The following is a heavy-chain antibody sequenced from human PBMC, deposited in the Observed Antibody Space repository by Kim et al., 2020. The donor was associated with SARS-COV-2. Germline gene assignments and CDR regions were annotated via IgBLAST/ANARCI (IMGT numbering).Heavy chain of an antibody. D-gene: IGHD3-10*01. J-gene: IGHJ4*02. CDR2: INAGNGNT. Sequence: ASVKVSCKASGFTFSDYAMYWVRRAPGQRLEWMGWINAGNGNTRYSQKFQGRVTITWDTSASTAYMDLTSLRLEDTAVYYCARERFGGSFDYWGQGTLVTVSS. V-gene: IGHV1-3*01. CDR3: ARERFGGSFDY. CDR1: GFTFSDYA.